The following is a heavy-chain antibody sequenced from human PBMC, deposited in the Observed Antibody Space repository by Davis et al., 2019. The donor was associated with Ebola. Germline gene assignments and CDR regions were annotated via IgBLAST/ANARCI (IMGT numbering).Heavy chain of an antibody. CDR1: GGSISSGGYS. D-gene: IGHD3-3*01. J-gene: IGHJ4*02. CDR2: IYHSGST. CDR3: ARRDDFWSGYSHFDY. Sequence: LRLSCAVSGGSISSGGYSWSWIRQPPGKGLEWIGYIYHSGSTYYNPSLKSRVTISVDTSKNQFSLKLSSVTAADTAVYYCARRDDFWSGYSHFDYWGQGTLVTVSS. V-gene: IGHV4-30-2*03.